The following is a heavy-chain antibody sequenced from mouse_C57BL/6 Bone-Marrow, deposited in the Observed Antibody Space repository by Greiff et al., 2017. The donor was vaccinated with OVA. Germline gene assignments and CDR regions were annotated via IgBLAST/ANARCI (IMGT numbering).Heavy chain of an antibody. J-gene: IGHJ2*01. CDR3: ARSGGYFDY. Sequence: VKLQQPGAELVRPGSSVKLSCKASGYTFTSYWMDWVKQRPGQGLEWIGNIYPSDSETHYNQKFKDKATLTVDKSSSTAYMQLSSLTSEDSAVYYCARSGGYFDYWGQGTTLTVSS. V-gene: IGHV1-61*01. CDR2: IYPSDSET. CDR1: GYTFTSYW. D-gene: IGHD3-1*01.